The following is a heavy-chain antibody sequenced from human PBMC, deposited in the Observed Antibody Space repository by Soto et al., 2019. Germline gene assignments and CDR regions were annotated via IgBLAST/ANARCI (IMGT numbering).Heavy chain of an antibody. D-gene: IGHD3-9*01. J-gene: IGHJ6*02. V-gene: IGHV3-74*01. CDR2: INSDGSGT. CDR3: ARDGYDTLTGNYYGMDV. Sequence: HPGGSLRLSCAASGFTFSSYWMHWVRQAPGKGLVWVSRINSDGSGTSYADSVKGRFTISRDNAKNTLYLQMNSLRAEDTAVYYCARDGYDTLTGNYYGMDVWGQGTTVTVSS. CDR1: GFTFSSYW.